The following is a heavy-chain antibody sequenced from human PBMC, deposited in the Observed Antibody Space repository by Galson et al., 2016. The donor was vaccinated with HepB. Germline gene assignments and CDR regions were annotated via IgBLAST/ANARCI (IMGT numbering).Heavy chain of an antibody. D-gene: IGHD1-26*01. J-gene: IGHJ6*02. V-gene: IGHV1-8*01. Sequence: SCKASGHTLNTYDINWVRQAPGQGLEWMGWMNPNSGNTGYAQKFQGRVTLTKHSSTSTAYMELSSLRSEDTAVYYCASERWEKAGYHYYYGMDVWGQGTTVTVSS. CDR3: ASERWEKAGYHYYYGMDV. CDR2: MNPNSGNT. CDR1: GHTLNTYD.